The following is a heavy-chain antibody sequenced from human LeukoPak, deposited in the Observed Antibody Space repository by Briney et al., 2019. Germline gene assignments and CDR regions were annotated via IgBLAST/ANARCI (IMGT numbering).Heavy chain of an antibody. J-gene: IGHJ5*02. CDR2: IYPGDSDT. CDR1: GYSFTNYW. Sequence: GESLKISCKGSGYSFTNYWIGWVRQMPGKGLEWMGVIYPGDSDTRYSPSFQGQVTISADKSISTAYLQWSSLKASDTAMYYCARLTPEYSSSVWFDPWGQGTLVTVSS. V-gene: IGHV5-51*01. CDR3: ARLTPEYSSSVWFDP. D-gene: IGHD6-6*01.